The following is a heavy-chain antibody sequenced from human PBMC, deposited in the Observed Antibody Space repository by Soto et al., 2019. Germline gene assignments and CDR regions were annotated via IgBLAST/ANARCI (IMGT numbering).Heavy chain of an antibody. CDR3: ARDQLYYNDISGRPLNAFDV. V-gene: IGHV3-48*01. CDR2: IGLGSSTK. CDR1: GFTFINYG. Sequence: SLRLSCAASGFTFINYGMNWVRQAPGNGLEWVSYIGLGSSTKYYADSVEGRFTISRDNAKNSLYLQMNSLRAEDTAVYYCARDQLYYNDISGRPLNAFDVWGQGTMVTVSS. J-gene: IGHJ3*01. D-gene: IGHD3-22*01.